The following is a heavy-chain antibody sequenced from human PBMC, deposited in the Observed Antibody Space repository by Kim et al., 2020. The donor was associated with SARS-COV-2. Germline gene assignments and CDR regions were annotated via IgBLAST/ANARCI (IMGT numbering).Heavy chain of an antibody. CDR1: GGSISSYY. V-gene: IGHV4-59*01. Sequence: SETLSLTCTVSGGSISSYYWSWIRQPPGKGLEWIGYIYYSGSTNYNPSLKSRVTISVDTSKNQFSLKLSSVTAADTAVYYCARVLLRARQWRPYYYYYMDVWGKGTTVTVSS. J-gene: IGHJ6*03. CDR2: IYYSGST. D-gene: IGHD6-19*01. CDR3: ARVLLRARQWRPYYYYYMDV.